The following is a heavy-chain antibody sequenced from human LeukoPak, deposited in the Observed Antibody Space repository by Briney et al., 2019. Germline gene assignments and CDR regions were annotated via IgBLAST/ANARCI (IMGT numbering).Heavy chain of an antibody. D-gene: IGHD3-10*01. Sequence: SETLSLTCAVYGGSFSGYYWNWIRQPPGKGLEWIGDINHSGSTNYNPSLKSRVTISVDTSKNQFSLQLSSVTAADTAVYYCARRPRGLITRWFDPWGQGTLVTVSS. CDR2: INHSGST. CDR3: ARRPRGLITRWFDP. CDR1: GGSFSGYY. J-gene: IGHJ5*02. V-gene: IGHV4-34*01.